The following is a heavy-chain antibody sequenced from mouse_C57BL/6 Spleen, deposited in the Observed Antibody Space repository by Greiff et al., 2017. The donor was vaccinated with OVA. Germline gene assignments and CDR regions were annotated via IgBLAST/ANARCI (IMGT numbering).Heavy chain of an antibody. J-gene: IGHJ4*01. CDR2: INPSTGGT. D-gene: IGHD2-3*01. V-gene: IGHV1-42*01. CDR1: GYSFTGYY. CDR3: ARTIYDGYYYAMDY. Sequence: EVKVVESGPELVKPGASVKISCKASGYSFTGYYMNWVKQSPEKSLEWIGEINPSTGGTTYNQKFKAKATLTVDKSSSTAYMQLKSLTSEDSAVYYCARTIYDGYYYAMDYWGQGTSVTVSS.